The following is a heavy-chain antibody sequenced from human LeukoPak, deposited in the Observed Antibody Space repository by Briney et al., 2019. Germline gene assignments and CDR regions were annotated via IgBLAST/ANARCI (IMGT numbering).Heavy chain of an antibody. J-gene: IGHJ4*02. CDR2: INPNSGDT. Sequence: ASVKVSCKASGYTFTGYYMHWVRQAPGQGLEWMGWINPNSGDTSYAQKFQGRVTMTRDTSITTAYMELSGLTSDDTAVYYCARDHFARTDRSGWYGDDYWGQGTLVTVSS. V-gene: IGHV1-2*02. CDR1: GYTFTGYY. D-gene: IGHD6-19*01. CDR3: ARDHFARTDRSGWYGDDY.